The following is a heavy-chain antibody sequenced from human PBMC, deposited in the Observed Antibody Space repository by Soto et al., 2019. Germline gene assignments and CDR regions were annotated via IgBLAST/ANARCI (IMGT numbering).Heavy chain of an antibody. V-gene: IGHV1-2*04. J-gene: IGHJ4*02. CDR3: ARAQKVDPALFDY. CDR2: INPNSGGT. CDR1: GYTFTGYY. Sequence: GASVKVSCKASGYTFTGYYMHWVRQAPGQGLEWMGWINPNSGGTNYAQKFQGWVTMTRDTSISTAYMELSRLRSDDTAVYYCARAQKVDPALFDYWGQGTLVTVSS.